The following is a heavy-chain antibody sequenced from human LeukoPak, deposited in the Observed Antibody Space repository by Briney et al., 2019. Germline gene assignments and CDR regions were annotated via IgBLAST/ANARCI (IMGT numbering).Heavy chain of an antibody. CDR3: AKAPPKGYDFWSGYSHFDY. V-gene: IGHV3-23*01. D-gene: IGHD3-3*01. CDR2: ISGSGGST. CDR1: GFTFSSYA. J-gene: IGHJ4*02. Sequence: PGGSLRLSCAASGFTFSSYAMSWVRQAPGKGLEWVSAISGSGGSTYYADSVKGRFTISRVNSKNTLYLQMNSLRAEDTAVYYCAKAPPKGYDFWSGYSHFDYWGQGTLVTVSS.